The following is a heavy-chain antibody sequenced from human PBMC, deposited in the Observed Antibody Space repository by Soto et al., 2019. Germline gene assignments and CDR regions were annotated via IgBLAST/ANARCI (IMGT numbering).Heavy chain of an antibody. CDR2: ISSSSSYI. CDR1: GFTFSSYS. Sequence: LRLSCAASGFTFSSYSMNWVRQAPGKGLEWVSSISSSSSYIYYADSVKGRFTISRDNAKNSLYLQMNSLRAEDTAVYYCAREVYCSSTSCYWGYYYYGMDVWGQGTTVTVSS. V-gene: IGHV3-21*01. CDR3: AREVYCSSTSCYWGYYYYGMDV. J-gene: IGHJ6*02. D-gene: IGHD2-2*01.